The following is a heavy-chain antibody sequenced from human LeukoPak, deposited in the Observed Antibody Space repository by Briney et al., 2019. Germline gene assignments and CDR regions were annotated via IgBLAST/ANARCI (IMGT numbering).Heavy chain of an antibody. CDR1: GFTFNSYS. J-gene: IGHJ6*02. CDR3: ARGLYYYGSGSLMDV. Sequence: GGSLRLSCAASGFTFNSYSMNWVRQAPGKGLEWVSYISSSSSKRYYADSVKGRFTISRDNSKNTLYLQMNSLRAEDTAVYYCARGLYYYGSGSLMDVWGQGTTVTVSS. D-gene: IGHD3-10*01. CDR2: ISSSSSKR. V-gene: IGHV3-48*01.